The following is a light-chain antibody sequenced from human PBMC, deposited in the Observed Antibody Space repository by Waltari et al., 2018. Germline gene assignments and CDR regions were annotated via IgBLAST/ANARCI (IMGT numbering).Light chain of an antibody. Sequence: EMGLTQPQGTLSLSPGDRATLSSRASHSVSSNNLAWYQQKPGQAPRLLIYAASSRATGITDRFSGSGSGTDFTLTISRVEPEDFAVYYCQQYANSPRTFGQGTKVEIK. J-gene: IGKJ1*01. CDR3: QQYANSPRT. V-gene: IGKV3-20*01. CDR1: HSVSSNN. CDR2: AAS.